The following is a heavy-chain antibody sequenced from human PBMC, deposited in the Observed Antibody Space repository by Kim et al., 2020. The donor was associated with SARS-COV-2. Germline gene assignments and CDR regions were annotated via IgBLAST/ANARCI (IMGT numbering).Heavy chain of an antibody. D-gene: IGHD3-3*01. V-gene: IGHV6-1*01. J-gene: IGHJ3*02. Sequence: SQTLSLTCAISGDSVSSNSAAWNWIRQSPSRGLEWLGRTYYRSKWYNDYAVSVKSRITINPDTSKNQFSLQLNSVTPEDTAVYYCARLYFIHTPSVLRFLEWPPRGAFDIWGQGTMVTVSS. CDR2: TYYRSKWYN. CDR1: GDSVSSNSAA. CDR3: ARLYFIHTPSVLRFLEWPPRGAFDI.